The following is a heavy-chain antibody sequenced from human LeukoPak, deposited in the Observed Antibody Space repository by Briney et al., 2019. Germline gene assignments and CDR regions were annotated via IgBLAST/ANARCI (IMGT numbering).Heavy chain of an antibody. CDR1: GGSISSSSYY. D-gene: IGHD1-26*01. Sequence: PSETLSLTCTVSGGSISSSSYYWGWIRQPPGKGLEWIGSIYYSGSTHYNPSLKSRVTISVDTSKNQFSLKLSSVTAADTAVYYCARIVGASDYWGQGTLVTVSS. J-gene: IGHJ4*02. CDR2: IYYSGST. CDR3: ARIVGASDY. V-gene: IGHV4-39*01.